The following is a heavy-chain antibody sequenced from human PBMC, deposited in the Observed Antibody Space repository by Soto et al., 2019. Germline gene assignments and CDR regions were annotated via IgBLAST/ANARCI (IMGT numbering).Heavy chain of an antibody. V-gene: IGHV3-21*01. J-gene: IGHJ6*02. CDR3: AREGEPGPRGYYYYGMDV. Sequence: EVQLVESGGGLVKPGGSLRLSCAASGFTFSSYSMNWVRQAPGKGLEWVSSISSSSSYIYYADSVKGRFTISRDNAKNSLYLQMNSLRAEDTAVYYCAREGEPGPRGYYYYGMDVWGQGTTVTVSS. CDR1: GFTFSSYS. D-gene: IGHD3-16*01. CDR2: ISSSSSYI.